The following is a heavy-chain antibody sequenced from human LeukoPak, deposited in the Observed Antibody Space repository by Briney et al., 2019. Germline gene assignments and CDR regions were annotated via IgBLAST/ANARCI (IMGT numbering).Heavy chain of an antibody. V-gene: IGHV3-66*02. Sequence: GGSLRLSCAASGFTVSSNYMSWVRQAPGKGLEWVSVIYSGGSTYYADSVKGRFTISRDNSKNTLHLQMNSLRAEDTAVYYCARAQMRGGVFDYWGQGTLVTVSS. CDR2: IYSGGST. CDR3: ARAQMRGGVFDY. J-gene: IGHJ4*02. D-gene: IGHD3-16*01. CDR1: GFTVSSNY.